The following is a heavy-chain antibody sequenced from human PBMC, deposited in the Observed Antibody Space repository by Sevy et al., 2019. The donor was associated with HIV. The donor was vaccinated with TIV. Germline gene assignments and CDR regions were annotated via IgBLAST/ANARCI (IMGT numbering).Heavy chain of an antibody. Sequence: SETLSLTCAVSGVSVSSDTYYWGWIRQPPGKGLEWIGYVYHTGSTNYSPSFTSRVTISVDTSKNQFSLRLFSVAAADTAVYYCAREPYFFDKSGYYWDYWGQGALVTVSS. V-gene: IGHV4-61*01. CDR2: VYHTGST. J-gene: IGHJ4*02. CDR1: GVSVSSDTYY. CDR3: AREPYFFDKSGYYWDY. D-gene: IGHD3-22*01.